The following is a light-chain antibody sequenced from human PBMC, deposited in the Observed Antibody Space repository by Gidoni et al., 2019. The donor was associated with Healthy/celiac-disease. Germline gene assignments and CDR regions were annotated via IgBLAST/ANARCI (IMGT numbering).Light chain of an antibody. V-gene: IGKV3-11*01. CDR1: QSVSSD. CDR3: QQRSNWLWT. Sequence: DILLTQSPATLSLSPGERATLSCRASQSVSSDLAWYQQKPGQALRLLIYDASNRATGIPARFSGSGSGTDFTLTISNLESEDFAVYYCQQRSNWLWTFGQGTKVEIK. CDR2: DAS. J-gene: IGKJ1*01.